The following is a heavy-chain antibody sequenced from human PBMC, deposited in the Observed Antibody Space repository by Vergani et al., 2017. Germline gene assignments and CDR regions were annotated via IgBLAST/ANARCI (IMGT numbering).Heavy chain of an antibody. Sequence: EVQLVESGGGVVRPGGSLRLSCAASVFTFDDYGMSWGRPAPGKGLEWVSGINWNGGSTGYADSVKGRLTISGDNATNSLYLQMNSLRAEDTALYRCARDLLDSSGYVHWFDPWGQGTLVTVSS. D-gene: IGHD3-22*01. CDR3: ARDLLDSSGYVHWFDP. CDR2: INWNGGST. J-gene: IGHJ5*02. CDR1: VFTFDDYG. V-gene: IGHV3-20*01.